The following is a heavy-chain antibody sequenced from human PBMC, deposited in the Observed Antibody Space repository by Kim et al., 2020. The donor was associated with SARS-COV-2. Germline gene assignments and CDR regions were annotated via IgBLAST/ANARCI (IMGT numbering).Heavy chain of an antibody. CDR3: ARLRSTSLGVFDY. D-gene: IGHD2-2*01. J-gene: IGHJ4*02. V-gene: IGHV5-51*01. Sequence: YSPSFQGQVTSSADKSISTAYLQWSSLKASDTAMYYCARLRSTSLGVFDYWGQGTLVTVSS.